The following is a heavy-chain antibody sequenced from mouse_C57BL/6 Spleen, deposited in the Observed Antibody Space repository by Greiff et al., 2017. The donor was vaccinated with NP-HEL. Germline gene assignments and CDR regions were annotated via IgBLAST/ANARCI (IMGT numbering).Heavy chain of an antibody. Sequence: VQLQQSGAELVKPGASVKLSCKASGYTFTEYTIHWVKQRAGQGLEWIGWFYPGSGSIKYNEKFKDKATLTADKSASTVYMELSRVTSEDSAVDFCARHATTVVAYYAMDYWGQGASVTVSS. V-gene: IGHV1-62-2*01. D-gene: IGHD1-1*01. CDR2: FYPGSGSI. J-gene: IGHJ4*01. CDR1: GYTFTEYT. CDR3: ARHATTVVAYYAMDY.